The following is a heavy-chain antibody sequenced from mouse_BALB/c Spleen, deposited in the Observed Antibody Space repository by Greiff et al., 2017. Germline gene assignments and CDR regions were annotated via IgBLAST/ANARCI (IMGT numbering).Heavy chain of an antibody. CDR2: SRNKANDYTT. Sequence: EVMLVESGGGLVQPGGSLRLSCATSGFTFSDFYMEWVRQPPGKRLEWIAASRNKANDYTTEYSASVKGRFIVSRDTSQSILYLQMNALRAEDTAIYYCARGYYYGYFDYWGQGTTLTVSS. CDR3: ARGYYYGYFDY. D-gene: IGHD1-1*01. CDR1: GFTFSDFY. V-gene: IGHV7-1*02. J-gene: IGHJ2*01.